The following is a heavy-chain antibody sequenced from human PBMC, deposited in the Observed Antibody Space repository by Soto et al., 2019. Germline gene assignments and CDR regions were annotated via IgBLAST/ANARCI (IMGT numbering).Heavy chain of an antibody. CDR1: GGSISSGGYY. CDR3: ARGAWLVQVNQHTFDY. D-gene: IGHD6-19*01. V-gene: IGHV4-31*03. CDR2: IYYSGST. Sequence: PSETLSLTCTVSGGSISSGGYYWSWIRQHPGKGLEWIGYIYYSGSTYYNPSLKSRVTISVDTSKNQFSLKLSSVTAADTAVYYCARGAWLVQVNQHTFDYWGQGTLVTVSS. J-gene: IGHJ4*02.